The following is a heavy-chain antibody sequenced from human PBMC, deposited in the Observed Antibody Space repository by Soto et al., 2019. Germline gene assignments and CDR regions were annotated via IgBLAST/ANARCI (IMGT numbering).Heavy chain of an antibody. D-gene: IGHD2-2*01. Sequence: GASVKVSCKASGYTFTSYAMHWVRQAPGQRLEWMGWINAGNGNTKYSQKFQGRVTITRDTSASTAYMELSSLRSEDTAVYYCARGGSYCSSTSCYDYYYYYMDVWGKGTTVTVS. V-gene: IGHV1-3*01. CDR2: INAGNGNT. CDR1: GYTFTSYA. J-gene: IGHJ6*03. CDR3: ARGGSYCSSTSCYDYYYYYMDV.